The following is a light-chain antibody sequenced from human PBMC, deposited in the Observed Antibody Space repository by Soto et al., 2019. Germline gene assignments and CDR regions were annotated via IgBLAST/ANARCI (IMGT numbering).Light chain of an antibody. Sequence: QSVLTQSPSASASLGASVKLTCTLSSGYSTYAIAWHQQQSEKGPRFLMKINYDGTHSKGDGFFDRFSGSSSGAERHLTISSLQSEDEADYYCQSLGTGIQVFGGGTQLTGL. CDR1: SGYSTYA. CDR2: INYDGTH. V-gene: IGLV4-69*01. CDR3: QSLGTGIQV. J-gene: IGLJ3*02.